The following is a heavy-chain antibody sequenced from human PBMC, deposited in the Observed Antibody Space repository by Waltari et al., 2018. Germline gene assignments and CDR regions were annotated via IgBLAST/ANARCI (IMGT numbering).Heavy chain of an antibody. CDR1: GGSFSGYY. J-gene: IGHJ4*02. CDR3: ARGQGYSSGWYYFDY. CDR2: INHSGNT. V-gene: IGHV4-34*01. Sequence: QVQLQQWGAGLLKPSETLSLTCAVYGGSFSGYYWSWIRQPPGKGLEWLGEINHSGNTNYNPSLKSRVTISVDTSKNQFSLKLSSVTAADTAVYYCARGQGYSSGWYYFDYWGQGTLVTVSS. D-gene: IGHD6-19*01.